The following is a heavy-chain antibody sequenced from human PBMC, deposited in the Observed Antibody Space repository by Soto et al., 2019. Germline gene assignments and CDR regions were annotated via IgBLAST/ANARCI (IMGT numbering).Heavy chain of an antibody. CDR1: GFTFSSYA. CDR2: ISYDGSNK. D-gene: IGHD3-16*02. V-gene: IGHV3-30-3*02. CDR3: AKSAFLYDYIWGSYRLDYYYYMDV. Sequence: PGGSLRLSCAASGFTFSSYAMHWVRQAPGKGLEWVAVISYDGSNKYYADSVKGRFTISRDNSKNTLYLQMNSLRAEDTAVYYCAKSAFLYDYIWGSYRLDYYYYMDVWGKGTTVTVSS. J-gene: IGHJ6*03.